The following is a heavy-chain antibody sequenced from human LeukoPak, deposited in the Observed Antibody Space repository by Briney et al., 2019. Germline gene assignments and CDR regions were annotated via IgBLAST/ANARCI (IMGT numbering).Heavy chain of an antibody. J-gene: IGHJ4*02. CDR3: AVSPPSIAARLPRYDY. D-gene: IGHD6-6*01. CDR1: GYSFSSYG. CDR2: IIPIFGTA. V-gene: IGHV1-69*05. Sequence: SVKVSCKASGYSFSSYGISWVRQAPGQGLEWMGGIIPIFGTANYAQKFQGRVTITTDESTSTAYMELSSLRSEDTAVYYCAVSPPSIAARLPRYDYCGQGTLVTVSS.